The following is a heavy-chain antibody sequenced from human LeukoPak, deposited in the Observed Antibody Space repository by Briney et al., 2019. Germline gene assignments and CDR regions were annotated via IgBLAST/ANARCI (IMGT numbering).Heavy chain of an antibody. D-gene: IGHD3-22*01. J-gene: IGHJ4*02. Sequence: PGGSLRLSCAASGFTFSSYGMHWVRQAPGKGLEWVAVIWYDGSNKYYADSVKGRFTISRDNSKNTLYLQMNSLRAEDTAVYYCAKRNRYYDSSGGIWGQGTLVTVSS. CDR2: IWYDGSNK. CDR1: GFTFSSYG. CDR3: AKRNRYYDSSGGI. V-gene: IGHV3-33*06.